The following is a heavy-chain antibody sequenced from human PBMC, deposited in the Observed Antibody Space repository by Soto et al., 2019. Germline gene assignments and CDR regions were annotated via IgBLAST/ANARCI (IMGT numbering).Heavy chain of an antibody. V-gene: IGHV1-69*13. CDR2: IIPIFGTA. Sequence: GASVKVSCKASGGTFSSYAISWVRQAPGQGLEWMGGIIPIFGTANYAQKFQGRVTITADESTSTAYMELSSLRAEDTAVYYCARVPGPKYSSSWYIAGMDVWGQGTTVTVSS. CDR1: GGTFSSYA. D-gene: IGHD6-13*01. CDR3: ARVPGPKYSSSWYIAGMDV. J-gene: IGHJ6*02.